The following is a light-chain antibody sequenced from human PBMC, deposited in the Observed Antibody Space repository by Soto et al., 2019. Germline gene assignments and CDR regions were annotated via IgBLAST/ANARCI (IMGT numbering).Light chain of an antibody. CDR2: GNS. V-gene: IGLV1-40*01. CDR1: SSNIGAVYD. J-gene: IGLJ2*01. CDR3: QSYDSSLSGSL. Sequence: QSVLTQPPSVSGAPGQRVTISCTGSSSNIGAVYDVHWYQQLPGTAPELPIYGNSNRPSGVPDRFSGSKSGTSASLAITWLQAEDEADYYCQSYDSSLSGSLFGGGTKLTVL.